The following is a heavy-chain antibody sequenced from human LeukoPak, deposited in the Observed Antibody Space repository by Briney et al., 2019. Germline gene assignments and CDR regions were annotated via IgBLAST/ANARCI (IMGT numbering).Heavy chain of an antibody. CDR1: GFTFSSYS. J-gene: IGHJ4*02. CDR3: AAQPRGTTVTTHDY. Sequence: GGSLRLSCAASGFTFSSYSMNWVRQAPGKGLEWVSSISSSSSYIYYADSVKGRFTISRDNAKNSLYLEMNSLRAEDTAVYYCAAQPRGTTVTTHDYWGQGTLVTVSS. D-gene: IGHD4-17*01. CDR2: ISSSSSYI. V-gene: IGHV3-21*01.